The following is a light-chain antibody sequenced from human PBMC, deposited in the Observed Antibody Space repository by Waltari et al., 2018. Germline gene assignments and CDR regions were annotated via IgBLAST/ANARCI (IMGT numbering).Light chain of an antibody. CDR1: ESISLY. J-gene: IGKJ2*01. CDR3: RQSLTTPYT. V-gene: IGKV1-39*01. CDR2: GDS. Sequence: DIQLTQSPSSLSAAVGGRVTITCRASESISLYLNWYQHKPGKAPNLLLYGDSALRTGVPSRFSGSGSGTDFALTITSLQPDDFAVYICRQSLTTPYTFGQGTKLE.